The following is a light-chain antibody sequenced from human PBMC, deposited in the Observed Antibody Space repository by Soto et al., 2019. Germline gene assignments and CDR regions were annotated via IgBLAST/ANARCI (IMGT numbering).Light chain of an antibody. J-gene: IGLJ2*01. Sequence: QSVLTQPASVSGSPGQSITISCTGTSSDVGGYNHVAWYQQYPGKAPKLIIFEVSDRPSGISNRFSGSKSANTASLSISGLLAEDEADYYCSSYKRGATLVFGGGTKVTVL. CDR2: EVS. CDR1: SSDVGGYNH. V-gene: IGLV2-14*01. CDR3: SSYKRGATLV.